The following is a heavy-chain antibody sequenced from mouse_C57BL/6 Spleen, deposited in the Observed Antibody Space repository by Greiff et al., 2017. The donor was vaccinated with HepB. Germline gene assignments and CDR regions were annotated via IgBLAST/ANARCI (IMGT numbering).Heavy chain of an antibody. V-gene: IGHV1-72*01. J-gene: IGHJ4*01. CDR3: ATPRGYYGSSYSHYYAMDY. CDR2: IDPNSGGT. CDR1: GYTFTSYW. Sequence: QVQLKQPGAELVKPGASVKLSCKASGYTFTSYWMHWVKQRPGRGLEWIGRIDPNSGGTKYNEKFKSKATLTVDKPSSTAYMQLSSLTSEDSAVYYCATPRGYYGSSYSHYYAMDYWGQGTSVTVSS. D-gene: IGHD1-1*01.